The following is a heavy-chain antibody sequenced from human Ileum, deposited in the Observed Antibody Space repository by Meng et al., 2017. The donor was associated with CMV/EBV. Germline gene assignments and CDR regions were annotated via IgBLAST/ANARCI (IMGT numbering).Heavy chain of an antibody. Sequence: SETLSLTCAVSGGSLSGYQWNWIRQSPGNGLEWIGEINHRGSINYKPSLGSRVTISVDRSKNQFSLRLSSVTAADTAVYYCAGGGGFLHGSMVHFDSWGQGTLVTVSS. J-gene: IGHJ4*02. CDR3: AGGGGFLHGSMVHFDS. V-gene: IGHV4-34*01. D-gene: IGHD3-16*01. CDR2: INHRGSI. CDR1: GGSLSGYQ.